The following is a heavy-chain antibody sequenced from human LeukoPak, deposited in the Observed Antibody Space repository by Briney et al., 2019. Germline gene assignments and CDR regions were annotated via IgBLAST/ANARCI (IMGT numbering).Heavy chain of an antibody. J-gene: IGHJ4*02. D-gene: IGHD6-13*01. V-gene: IGHV3-23*01. CDR3: AREGAAAGYYFDY. CDR1: GFTFSTYA. CDR2: ISGTGIST. Sequence: GGSLRLSCAASGFTFSTYAMSWVRQAPGKGLEWVSAISGTGISTSYADSVKGRFTISRDNAKNSLYLQMNSLRAEDTAVYYCAREGAAAGYYFDYWGQGTLVTVSS.